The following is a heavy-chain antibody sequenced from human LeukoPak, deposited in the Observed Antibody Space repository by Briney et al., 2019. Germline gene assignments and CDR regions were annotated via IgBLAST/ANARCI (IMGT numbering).Heavy chain of an antibody. CDR2: ISPNSGGT. CDR3: ARDQRYCSGGSCYPDWFDP. J-gene: IGHJ5*02. CDR1: GYTFTGYY. Sequence: ASVKVSCKASGYTFTGYYMHWVRQAPGQGLEWMGWISPNSGGTNYAQQFQGRVTMTRDTSISTAYMELSRLRSDDTAVYYCARDQRYCSGGSCYPDWFDPWGQGTLVTVSS. V-gene: IGHV1-2*02. D-gene: IGHD2-15*01.